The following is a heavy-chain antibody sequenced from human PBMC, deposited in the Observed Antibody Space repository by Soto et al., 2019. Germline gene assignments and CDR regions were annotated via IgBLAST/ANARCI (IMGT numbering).Heavy chain of an antibody. V-gene: IGHV3-48*03. CDR2: ISSTGKTI. Sequence: EVQLVESGGGLGQPGGSLTISCAASGLTFRNYEMNWVRQAPGKGLEWVSFISSTGKTIYYADSVKGRFTISRDNPKNSVHLTMSSLRVEATAVYYCATDHTRSGFFAHWGQGTPVSVSS. J-gene: IGHJ4*02. D-gene: IGHD3-3*01. CDR1: GLTFRNYE. CDR3: ATDHTRSGFFAH.